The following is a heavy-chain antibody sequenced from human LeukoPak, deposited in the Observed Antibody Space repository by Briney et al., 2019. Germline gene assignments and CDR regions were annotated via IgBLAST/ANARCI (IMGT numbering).Heavy chain of an antibody. CDR2: ISFDGSDK. CDR1: GFTFSSYA. J-gene: IGHJ2*01. Sequence: GGSLRLSCAAFGFTFSSYAMHWVRQAPGKGLEWVSVISFDGSDKYYADSVKGRFTISRDNSKNTLYLQMNSLRAEDTAVYYCAKEGSSSSKIYWYFDLWGRGTLVTVSS. CDR3: AKEGSSSSKIYWYFDL. V-gene: IGHV3-30-3*01. D-gene: IGHD6-13*01.